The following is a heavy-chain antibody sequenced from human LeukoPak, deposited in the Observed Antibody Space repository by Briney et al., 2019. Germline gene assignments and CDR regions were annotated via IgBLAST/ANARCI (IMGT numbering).Heavy chain of an antibody. D-gene: IGHD6-13*01. CDR2: ISYDGSNK. CDR1: GFTFSSYG. Sequence: PPGRSLRLSCAASGFTFSSYGMHWVRQAPGKGLEWLAVISYDGSNKYYADSVKGRFTISRDNSKNTLYLQMNSLRAEDTAVYYCAKRLYSSSWYGDYYYGMDVWGQGTTVTVSS. CDR3: AKRLYSSSWYGDYYYGMDV. J-gene: IGHJ6*02. V-gene: IGHV3-30*18.